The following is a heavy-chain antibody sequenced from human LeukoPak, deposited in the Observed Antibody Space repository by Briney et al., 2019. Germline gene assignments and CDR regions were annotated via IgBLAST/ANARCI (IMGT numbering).Heavy chain of an antibody. CDR2: IYTSGST. V-gene: IGHV4-61*02. CDR3: ARDRRAQSRLFYYYGMDV. CDR1: GGSISSGSYY. J-gene: IGHJ6*02. Sequence: PSQTLSLTCTVSGGSISSGSYYWSWIRQPAGKGLEWIGRIYTSGSTNYNPSLKSRVTISVDTPKNQFSLKLSSVTAADTAVYYCARDRRAQSRLFYYYGMDVWGQGTTVTVSS. D-gene: IGHD3-22*01.